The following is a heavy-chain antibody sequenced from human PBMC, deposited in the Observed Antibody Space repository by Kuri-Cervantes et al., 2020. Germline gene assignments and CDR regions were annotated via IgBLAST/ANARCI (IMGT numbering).Heavy chain of an antibody. CDR2: ISAYNGNT. J-gene: IGHJ3*02. V-gene: IGHV1-18*01. CDR1: GYTFTSYG. Sequence: ASVKVSCKASGYTFTSYGISWVRQAPGQGPEWMGWISAYNGNTNYAQKLQGRVTMTTDTSTSTAYMELRSLRSDDTAVYYCASSRRRGSGWSSAFDIWGQGTMVTVSS. CDR3: ASSRRRGSGWSSAFDI. D-gene: IGHD6-19*01.